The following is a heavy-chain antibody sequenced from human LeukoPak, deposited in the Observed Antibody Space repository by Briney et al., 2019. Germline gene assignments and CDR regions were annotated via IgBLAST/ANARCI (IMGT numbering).Heavy chain of an antibody. J-gene: IGHJ4*02. CDR2: ITDNGGRT. D-gene: IGHD6-19*01. Sequence: GGSLRLSCSASGFTLSRDTVHWVRQAPGKGLEYVSSITDNGGRTWYADSVKGRFTISRDNSKNTVYLQMNSLRVEDTAVYYCARVPGYSSGWSYFDYWGQGTLVTVSS. CDR1: GFTLSRDT. CDR3: ARVPGYSSGWSYFDY. V-gene: IGHV3-64*04.